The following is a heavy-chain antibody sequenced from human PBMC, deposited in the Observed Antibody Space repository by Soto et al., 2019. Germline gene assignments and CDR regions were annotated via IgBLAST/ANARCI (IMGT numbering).Heavy chain of an antibody. CDR1: GFTSSSYA. V-gene: IGHV3-30-3*01. Sequence: HPGGSLRLSCAASGFTSSSYAMHWVRQAPGKGLEWVAVISYDGSNKYYADSVKGRFTISRDNSKNTLYLQMNSLRAEDTVVYYCARDGGSSSWTPSDYWGQGTLVTVSS. D-gene: IGHD6-13*01. J-gene: IGHJ4*02. CDR3: ARDGGSSSWTPSDY. CDR2: ISYDGSNK.